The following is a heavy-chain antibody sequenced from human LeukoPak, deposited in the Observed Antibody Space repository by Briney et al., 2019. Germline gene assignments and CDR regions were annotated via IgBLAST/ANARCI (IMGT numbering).Heavy chain of an antibody. V-gene: IGHV3-9*01. J-gene: IGHJ4*02. CDR1: GFIFNNYA. CDR2: ISWNSGTI. Sequence: GGSLRLSCAGSGFIFNNYAMHWVRQPPGKGLEWVSGISWNSGTIDYADSVRGRFTISGDNAKNSLYLQMDSLRVEDTAFYYCAKDNRRHYTSGPNPDSLHWGQGALVTVSS. CDR3: AKDNRRHYTSGPNPDSLH. D-gene: IGHD6-19*01.